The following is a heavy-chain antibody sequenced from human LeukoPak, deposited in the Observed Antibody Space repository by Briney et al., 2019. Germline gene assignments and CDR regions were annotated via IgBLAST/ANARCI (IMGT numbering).Heavy chain of an antibody. V-gene: IGHV4-39*01. CDR1: GGYINCSSYF. Sequence: PSETLSLTCTVSGGYINCSSYFWPWIRQPPGKGLECIGSMSYSGSTYYNPSLKSRVTISVDTSKNQFSLKLTSVTAADTAVYYCARHLRSVYDPRAFDYWGQGTLVTVSS. CDR3: ARHLRSVYDPRAFDY. J-gene: IGHJ4*02. CDR2: MSYSGST. D-gene: IGHD5/OR15-5a*01.